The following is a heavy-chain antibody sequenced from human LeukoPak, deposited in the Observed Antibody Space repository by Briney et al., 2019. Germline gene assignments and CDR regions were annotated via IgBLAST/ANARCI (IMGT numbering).Heavy chain of an antibody. CDR2: ISGSGSAT. D-gene: IGHD3-22*01. V-gene: IGHV3-23*01. J-gene: IGHJ4*02. Sequence: GGSLRLSCAASGFTFRSYAMNWVRQAPGKGLEWVSAISGSGSATYYADSVKGRFTISRDNAENSLYLQMNSLRDEDTAVYYCARDRSGYYLFDYWGQGALVTVSS. CDR1: GFTFRSYA. CDR3: ARDRSGYYLFDY.